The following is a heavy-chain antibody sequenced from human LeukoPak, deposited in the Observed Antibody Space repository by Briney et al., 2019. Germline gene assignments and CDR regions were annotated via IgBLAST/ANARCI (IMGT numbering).Heavy chain of an antibody. Sequence: TGGSLRLSCAASGFTFSSYSMNWVRQAPGKGLEWVSYISSSSSTIYYADSVKGRFTISRDNAKNSLYLQMNSLRAEDTAVYYCARGGSGDYNDAFDTWGQGTMVTVSS. CDR3: ARGGSGDYNDAFDT. J-gene: IGHJ3*02. CDR1: GFTFSSYS. D-gene: IGHD3-3*01. V-gene: IGHV3-48*01. CDR2: ISSSSSTI.